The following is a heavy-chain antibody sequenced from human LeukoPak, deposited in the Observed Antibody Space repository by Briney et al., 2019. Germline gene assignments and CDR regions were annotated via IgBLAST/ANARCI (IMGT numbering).Heavy chain of an antibody. Sequence: SETLSLTCTVSGGSISSGNYYWSWIRQPPGQGLEWIDYIYYSGSTYYNTSLKSRVTISVDTSKHQFSLQLSSVTAADTAVYYCARGKSYSNWFDPWGQGTLVTVSS. CDR3: ARGKSYSNWFDP. CDR1: GGSISSGNYY. CDR2: IYYSGST. J-gene: IGHJ5*02. V-gene: IGHV4-30-4*08. D-gene: IGHD3-10*01.